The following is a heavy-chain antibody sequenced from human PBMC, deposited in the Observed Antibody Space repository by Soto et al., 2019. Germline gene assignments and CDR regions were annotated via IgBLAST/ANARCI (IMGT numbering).Heavy chain of an antibody. D-gene: IGHD5-18*01. CDR1: GYTLITYG. J-gene: IGHJ4*02. Sequence: QVQLVQSGAEEKKPGASVKVSCKASGYTLITYGIYWVRQAPGQRLDWMGWINPGNGNTKYSQKFQGRVTFTRDTSANTAYMELSSLRSEDTDVYYCARGVGYSYGSYLDYWGQGTLVTVSS. CDR3: ARGVGYSYGSYLDY. V-gene: IGHV1-3*05. CDR2: INPGNGNT.